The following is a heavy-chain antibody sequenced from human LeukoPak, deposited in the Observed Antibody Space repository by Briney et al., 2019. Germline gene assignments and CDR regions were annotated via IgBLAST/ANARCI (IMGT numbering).Heavy chain of an antibody. CDR2: IKEDGSEI. Sequence: PGGSLRLPCAASAFTFSTYWMSWVRQAPGKGLEWVANIKEDGSEINYVDSVKGRFTISRDNAKNSLYLQMNSLRVEDTAVYYCARDRGYSSFDYWGQGTLVTVSS. D-gene: IGHD4-23*01. CDR3: ARDRGYSSFDY. V-gene: IGHV3-7*01. J-gene: IGHJ4*02. CDR1: AFTFSTYW.